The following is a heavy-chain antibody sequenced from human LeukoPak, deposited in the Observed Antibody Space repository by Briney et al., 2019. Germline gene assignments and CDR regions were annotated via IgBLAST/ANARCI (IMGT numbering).Heavy chain of an antibody. J-gene: IGHJ4*02. CDR2: IYYSGST. D-gene: IGHD7-27*01. Sequence: SETLSLTCTVSGGSISSSSYYWGWIRQPPGKGLEWIGSIYYSGSTYYNPSLKSRVTISVDTSKNQFSLQLRSVTPEDTAVYYCARGRLYVTGEQPHHFDHWGQGTLVTVYS. V-gene: IGHV4-39*01. CDR1: GGSISSSSYY. CDR3: ARGRLYVTGEQPHHFDH.